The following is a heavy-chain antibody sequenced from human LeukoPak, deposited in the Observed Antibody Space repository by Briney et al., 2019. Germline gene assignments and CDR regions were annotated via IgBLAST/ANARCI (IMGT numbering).Heavy chain of an antibody. CDR3: ARDQGYCTSVSCRGDAFDV. J-gene: IGHJ3*01. CDR2: VTGSGDKT. Sequence: GGSLRPSCAASGFTFSNYAMNWVRQAPGKGLEWISTVTGSGDKTSYADSVKGRFIVSRDNSKNTLYLQMNSLRAEDTAVYYCARDQGYCTSVSCRGDAFDVWGQGSMVSVSA. V-gene: IGHV3-23*01. D-gene: IGHD2-2*01. CDR1: GFTFSNYA.